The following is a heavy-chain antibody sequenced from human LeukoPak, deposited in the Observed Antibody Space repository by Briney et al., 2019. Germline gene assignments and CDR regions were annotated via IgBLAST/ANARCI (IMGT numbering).Heavy chain of an antibody. J-gene: IGHJ6*02. CDR3: ARVWYDSGNHLYFYYGLDV. Sequence: GASVKVSCKASGGTFSSYAISWVRQAPGQGLEWMGWVSAYSGDTDYAQSLQGRVTMTTDTSTSTAYMELTTLRSDDTAVYYCARVWYDSGNHLYFYYGLDVWGQGTTVTVSS. CDR2: VSAYSGDT. V-gene: IGHV1-18*01. D-gene: IGHD3-22*01. CDR1: GGTFSSYA.